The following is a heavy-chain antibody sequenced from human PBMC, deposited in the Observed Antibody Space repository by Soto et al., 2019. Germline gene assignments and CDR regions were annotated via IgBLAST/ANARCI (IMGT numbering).Heavy chain of an antibody. CDR1: GGTFSSYA. D-gene: IGHD3-3*01. CDR2: IIPIFGTA. Sequence: QVQLVQSGAEVKKPGSSVKVSCKASGGTFSSYAISWVRQAPGQGLEWMGGIIPIFGTANYAQKFQGRVTITADESTSTAYMELSSLRSEDTDVYYCASSVYDFWSGFYHYYGIDVWGQGTTVTVSS. J-gene: IGHJ6*02. V-gene: IGHV1-69*12. CDR3: ASSVYDFWSGFYHYYGIDV.